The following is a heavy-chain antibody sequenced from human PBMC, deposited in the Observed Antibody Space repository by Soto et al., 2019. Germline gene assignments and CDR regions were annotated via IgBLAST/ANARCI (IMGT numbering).Heavy chain of an antibody. Sequence: XGTLSLTCTVSGGSISSYYWSWIRQPPGKGLEWIGYIYYSGSTNYSPSLKSRVSISVDTSKNQFSLWLSSVTAADTAVYYCASGFAYYYDSSGYYPFDYWGQGTLVTVSS. CDR3: ASGFAYYYDSSGYYPFDY. CDR2: IYYSGST. J-gene: IGHJ4*02. CDR1: GGSISSYY. V-gene: IGHV4-59*01. D-gene: IGHD3-22*01.